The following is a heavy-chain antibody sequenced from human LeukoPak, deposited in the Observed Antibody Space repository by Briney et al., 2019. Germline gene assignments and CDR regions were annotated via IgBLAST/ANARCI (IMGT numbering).Heavy chain of an antibody. CDR3: AKGRGAATTYGMNV. CDR2: IPWTNAGV. V-gene: IGHV3-9*01. J-gene: IGHJ6*02. CDR1: GFKFDDYG. D-gene: IGHD2-15*01. Sequence: GRSLRLSCAASGFKFDDYGMHWARQAPGKGLEWVSSIPWTNAGVGYADSVKGRCTISRDNAKNSLYLELRSLRAEDTAVYYCAKGRGAATTYGMNVWGQGTTVIVSS.